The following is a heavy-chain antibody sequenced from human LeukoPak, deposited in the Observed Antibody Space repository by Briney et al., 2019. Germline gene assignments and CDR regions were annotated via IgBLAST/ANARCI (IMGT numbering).Heavy chain of an antibody. CDR2: INPNSGGT. Sequence: ASVKVSCKASGYTFTGYFMHWVRQAPGQGLEWMGWINPNSGGTNYAQKFQGRVTMTRDTSISTAYMELSRLRSDDTAVYYCARVSQGRWLQLRPLNYWGQGTLVTVSS. CDR3: ARVSQGRWLQLRPLNY. CDR1: GYTFTGYF. D-gene: IGHD5-24*01. J-gene: IGHJ4*02. V-gene: IGHV1-2*02.